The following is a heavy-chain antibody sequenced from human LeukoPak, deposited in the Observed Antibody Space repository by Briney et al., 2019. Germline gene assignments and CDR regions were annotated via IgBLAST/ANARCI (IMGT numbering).Heavy chain of an antibody. CDR2: IKSKTAGGTT. CDR1: DFTFSNTW. Sequence: GRSLRLSCAASDFTFSNTWMNWVRQAPGKGLEWVGRIKSKTAGGTTDYAAPVKGRFTISRDDSKNMVYLQLNSLKTEDTGVYYCARDWYHAFDFWGQGTMVTVSS. V-gene: IGHV3-15*07. CDR3: ARDWYHAFDF. J-gene: IGHJ3*01. D-gene: IGHD3-9*01.